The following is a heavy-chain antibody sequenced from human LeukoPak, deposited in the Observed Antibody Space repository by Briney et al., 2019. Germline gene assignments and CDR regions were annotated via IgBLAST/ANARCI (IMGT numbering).Heavy chain of an antibody. CDR2: INSDGSTT. CDR3: TSYTSGWN. V-gene: IGHV3-74*01. J-gene: IGHJ4*02. Sequence: PGWSLRLSCAASELTFNSNWMHWVRQAPGKGLVWVSRINSDGSTTNYADSVKGRFTISRDNAKNTLYLQMNSLRAEDTAVYYCTSYTSGWNWGQGTLVTVSS. D-gene: IGHD6-19*01. CDR1: ELTFNSNW.